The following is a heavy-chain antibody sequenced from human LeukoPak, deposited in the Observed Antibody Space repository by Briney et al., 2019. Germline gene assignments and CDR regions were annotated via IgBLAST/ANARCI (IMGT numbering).Heavy chain of an antibody. CDR3: ARDHGSRGSSWLDWAAFDI. V-gene: IGHV4-4*07. J-gene: IGHJ3*02. CDR1: GGSISSYY. CDR2: IYTSGST. D-gene: IGHD6-13*01. Sequence: SETLSLTCTVSGGSISSYYWSWIRQPAGKGLEWIGRIYTSGSTNYNPSPKSRVTMSVDTSKNQFSLKLSSVTAADTAVYYCARDHGSRGSSWLDWAAFDIWGQGTMVTVSS.